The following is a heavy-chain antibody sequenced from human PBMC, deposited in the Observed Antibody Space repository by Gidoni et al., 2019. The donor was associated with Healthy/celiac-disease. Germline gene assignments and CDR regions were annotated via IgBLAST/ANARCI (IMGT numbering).Heavy chain of an antibody. J-gene: IGHJ4*02. V-gene: IGHV3-11*01. CDR3: ARDLGVRWAPYYLDY. CDR1: GFTFSHYY. D-gene: IGHD3-3*01. CDR2: ISSSGSTR. Sequence: QVQLVVSGGGLVKLGGSLRLSCPASGFTFSHYYLSWIRQAPGKGLECVSYISSSGSTRHYTDTVKGRFPISRDNAKNSLYLEMNSLRAEDTAVYYCARDLGVRWAPYYLDYWGQGTLVTVSS.